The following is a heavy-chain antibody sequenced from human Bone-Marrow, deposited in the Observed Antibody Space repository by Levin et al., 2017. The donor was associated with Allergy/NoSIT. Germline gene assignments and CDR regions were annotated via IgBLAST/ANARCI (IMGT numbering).Heavy chain of an antibody. CDR3: AGEFCSGGRCFRNWYFDL. CDR1: GGSISSISTSTYY. D-gene: IGHD2-15*01. Sequence: NPSETLSLTCTVSGGSISSISTSTYYWGWIRRPPGKGLEWIGSIYYGGSTYYNPSLKSRAIISGESSVDTSKNQFSLRLNSVTAADTAVYYCAGEFCSGGRCFRNWYFDLWGRGTLVSVSS. V-gene: IGHV4-39*07. J-gene: IGHJ2*01. CDR2: IYYGGST.